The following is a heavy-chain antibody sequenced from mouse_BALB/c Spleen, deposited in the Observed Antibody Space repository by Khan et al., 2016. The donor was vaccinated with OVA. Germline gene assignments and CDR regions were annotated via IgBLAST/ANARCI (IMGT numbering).Heavy chain of an antibody. D-gene: IGHD4-1*02. J-gene: IGHJ2*01. CDR3: ARMDTTSLDY. Sequence: QVQLKESGAELARPGASVKLSCKASGYTFTDYYITWVKQRTGQGLEWIGEIYPGSGNIYYNENFKGKATLTADKSSSTAYMHLSSLTSEDSAGYFCARMDTTSLDYWGQGTTLTVSS. CDR1: GYTFTDYY. CDR2: IYPGSGNI. V-gene: IGHV1-77*01.